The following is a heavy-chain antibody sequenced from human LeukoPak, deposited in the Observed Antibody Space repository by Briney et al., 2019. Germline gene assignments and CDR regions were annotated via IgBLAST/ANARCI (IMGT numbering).Heavy chain of an antibody. V-gene: IGHV4-31*03. CDR1: GGSISSGGYY. CDR2: IYYSGST. J-gene: IGHJ6*02. Sequence: SETLSLTCTVSGGSISSGGYYWSWIRQHPGKGLEWIGCIYYSGSTYYNPSLKSRVTISVDTSKNQFSLKLSSVTAADTAVYYCARDRRYCSSTSCPDHGMDVWGQGTTVTVSS. CDR3: ARDRRYCSSTSCPDHGMDV. D-gene: IGHD2-2*01.